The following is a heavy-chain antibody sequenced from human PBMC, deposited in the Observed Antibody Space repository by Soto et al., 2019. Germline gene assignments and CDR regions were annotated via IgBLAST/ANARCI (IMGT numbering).Heavy chain of an antibody. D-gene: IGHD3-9*01. V-gene: IGHV3-74*01. CDR1: GFTFSSYG. CDR3: ARQWTNYDILTGYFQYYFDF. CDR2: INSDGSST. J-gene: IGHJ4*02. Sequence: EVQLVESGGGLVQPGGSLRLSCAASGFTFSSYGMHWVRQAPGKGLVWVSRINSDGSSTNYADSVKGRFTISRDNAKNTLYLQMNSLRAEDTAVYYCARQWTNYDILTGYFQYYFDFWGQGTLVTVSS.